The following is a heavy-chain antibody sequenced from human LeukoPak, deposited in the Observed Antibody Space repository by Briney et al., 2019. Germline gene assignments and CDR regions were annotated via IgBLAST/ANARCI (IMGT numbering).Heavy chain of an antibody. CDR2: LWAHGRSE. V-gene: IGHV3-33*01. CDR1: GFTLTRHG. CDR3: ARDDDTSSHYSLFEY. Sequence: GGSLRLSCAASGFTLTRHGMHWVRQAPGKGLEWVAVLWAHGRSEYYADSVKGRFSISRDTSRSTVHLQMNSLRAEDTAVYYCARDDDTSSHYSLFEYWGQGTRVTVFS. J-gene: IGHJ4*02. D-gene: IGHD3-22*01.